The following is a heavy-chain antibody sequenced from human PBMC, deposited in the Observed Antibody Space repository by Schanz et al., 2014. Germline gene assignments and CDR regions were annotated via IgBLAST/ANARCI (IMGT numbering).Heavy chain of an antibody. D-gene: IGHD3-9*01. V-gene: IGHV3-9*01. CDR2: ISWNSASI. CDR3: AKVRYSSGWRGDYFDA. CDR1: GFTFDEFA. J-gene: IGHJ1*01. Sequence: DVQLVESGGGLVQPGKSLRLSCAASGFTFDEFAMHWVRQSPGKGLEWVSGISWNSASIGYADSVKGRFTISRDNSKNTLYLQMNSLRAEDTAVDYCAKVRYSSGWRGDYFDAWGQGTLVTVAS.